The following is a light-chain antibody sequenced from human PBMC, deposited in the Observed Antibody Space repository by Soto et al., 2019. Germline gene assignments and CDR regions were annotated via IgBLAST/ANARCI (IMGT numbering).Light chain of an antibody. Sequence: EIELTQAPGTLSLAAGESATPSCSASQSVGSNYLAWFQHKPDQAPRLLIYDASNRATGVPDRFSGSGSGTDFTLSVTRLEPEDFAVYYCHQYAVSPLTFGGGTTVEIK. CDR1: QSVGSNY. V-gene: IGKV3-20*01. CDR3: HQYAVSPLT. CDR2: DAS. J-gene: IGKJ4*01.